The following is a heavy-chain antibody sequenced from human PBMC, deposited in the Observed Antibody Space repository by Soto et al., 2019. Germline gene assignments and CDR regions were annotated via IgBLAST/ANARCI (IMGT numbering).Heavy chain of an antibody. Sequence: EVQLVESGGRLVQPGKSLRLSCAASGFTFDDYAMHWVRQVPGKGLEWVAGISANGGSIRYGDSVKGRFTISRDNAKNSLFLQMNSLGAEDTALYYCAKSGEPAVVAATSFDYWGQGTLVTVSS. J-gene: IGHJ4*02. CDR2: ISANGGSI. CDR1: GFTFDDYA. D-gene: IGHD2-15*01. V-gene: IGHV3-9*01. CDR3: AKSGEPAVVAATSFDY.